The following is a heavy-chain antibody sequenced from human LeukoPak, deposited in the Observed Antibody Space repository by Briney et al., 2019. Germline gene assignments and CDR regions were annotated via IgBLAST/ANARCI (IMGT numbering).Heavy chain of an antibody. V-gene: IGHV3-74*01. CDR3: AGHHQAYSRTY. CDR2: ISVDGSST. Sequence: GGSLRLSCAASGFTFSSYWMHWVRQAPGKGLVWVSRISVDGSSTTYADSVKGRFTISRDNARDTLYLQMHSLRADDTAVYYCAGHHQAYSRTYWGQGTLVTVSS. CDR1: GFTFSSYW. D-gene: IGHD1-26*01. J-gene: IGHJ4*02.